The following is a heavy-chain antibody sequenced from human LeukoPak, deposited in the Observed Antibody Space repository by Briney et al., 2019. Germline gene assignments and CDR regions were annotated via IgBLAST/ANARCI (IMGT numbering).Heavy chain of an antibody. CDR3: ARVWSAFDV. CDR2: IKQDGSEK. V-gene: IGHV3-7*04. CDR1: GFTFSNYW. Sequence: AGGPLRLSCAASGFTFSNYWMHWVRQAPGKGLEWVAHIKQDGSEKNYVDSVEGRFTISRDNAKNSVYLQMNSLRAEDTAVYYCARVWSAFDVWGQGTMVTVSS. D-gene: IGHD3-3*01. J-gene: IGHJ3*01.